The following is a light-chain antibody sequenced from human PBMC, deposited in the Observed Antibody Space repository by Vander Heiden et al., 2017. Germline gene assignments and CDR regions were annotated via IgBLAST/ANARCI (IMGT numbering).Light chain of an antibody. CDR2: EKK. V-gene: IGLV1-51*01. Sequence: QSVLTQPPSVSAAPGQKVTISCSGSSSNIGNNYVSWYQQLPGTAPKLPIYEKKKRPPGIPDRFPGPKVCTVATLGITRPPTGDEGDYYRGKWDRSPSEAVFGGGNQLTVL. J-gene: IGLJ7*01. CDR1: SSNIGNNY. CDR3: GKWDRSPSEAV.